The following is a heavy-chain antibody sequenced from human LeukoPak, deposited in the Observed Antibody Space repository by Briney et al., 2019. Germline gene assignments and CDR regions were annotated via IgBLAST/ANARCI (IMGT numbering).Heavy chain of an antibody. D-gene: IGHD6-19*01. CDR1: GFTFSSYA. J-gene: IGHJ4*02. CDR3: ASDDASGWFAGY. CDR2: ISYDGTNK. V-gene: IGHV3-30-3*01. Sequence: GGSLRLSCEASGFTFSSYAIHWVRQAPGQGLEWVALISYDGTNKFYADFVKGRFTISRDNSKRTVYLQMNSLRGEDTAVYHCASDDASGWFAGYWGQGTLVTVSS.